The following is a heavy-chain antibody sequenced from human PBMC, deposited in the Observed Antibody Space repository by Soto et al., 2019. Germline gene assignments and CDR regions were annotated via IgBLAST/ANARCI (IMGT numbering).Heavy chain of an antibody. CDR2: IYHSGST. D-gene: IGHD5-18*01. Sequence: QVQLQESGPGLVKPSETLSLTCTVFGGSISGYYWSWIRQSPGKGLEWIAYIYHSGSTNYHPSLKSRVNISLDPSKSQFSLKLSSVTAADAAVYYCARGHSSPVSRYYYYGMAVWGQGTTVTVSS. J-gene: IGHJ6*02. CDR1: GGSISGYY. V-gene: IGHV4-59*01. CDR3: ARGHSSPVSRYYYYGMAV.